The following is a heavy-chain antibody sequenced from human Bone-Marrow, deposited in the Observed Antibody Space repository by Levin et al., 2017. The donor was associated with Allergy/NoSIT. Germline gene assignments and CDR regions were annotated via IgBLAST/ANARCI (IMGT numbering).Heavy chain of an antibody. CDR3: ASRLNYNWNPFDP. CDR2: IYFSGSA. CDR1: GGSIGSTDYY. J-gene: IGHJ5*02. Sequence: SQTLSLTCSVSGGSIGSTDYYWSWIRQPPGKALEWIGFIYFSGSAYYNPSLKSRVTLSVDTSKNQFSLKLTSVTAADTAIYYCASRLNYNWNPFDPWGQGTLVTVSS. D-gene: IGHD1-20*01. V-gene: IGHV4-30-4*01.